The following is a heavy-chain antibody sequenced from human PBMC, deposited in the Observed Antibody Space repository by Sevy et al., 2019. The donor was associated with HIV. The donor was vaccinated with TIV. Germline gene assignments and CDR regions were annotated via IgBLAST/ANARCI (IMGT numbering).Heavy chain of an antibody. D-gene: IGHD6-6*01. CDR1: GFTFSDYY. V-gene: IGHV3-11*01. J-gene: IGHJ6*02. CDR3: ARQSSINSYYYGMDV. Sequence: GGPLRLSCAASGFTFSDYYMSWIRQAPGKGLEWVSYISSSGSTIYYADSVKGRFTISRDNAKNSLYLQMNSLRAEDTAVYYCARQSSINSYYYGMDVWGQGTTVTVSS. CDR2: ISSSGSTI.